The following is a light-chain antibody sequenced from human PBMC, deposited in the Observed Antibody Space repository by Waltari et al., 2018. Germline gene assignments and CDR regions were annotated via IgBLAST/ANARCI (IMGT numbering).Light chain of an antibody. Sequence: QSVLTQPPSVSGAPGQRVTISCTGSSSNLGAGSDVHRHQQLAATAPKLLIFGNENRPSGVPDRFSGSKSGTSASLAITGLQAEDEADYYCQSFDSTLSAWVFGGGTKVTVL. CDR2: GNE. CDR1: SSNLGAGSD. CDR3: QSFDSTLSAWV. J-gene: IGLJ3*02. V-gene: IGLV1-40*01.